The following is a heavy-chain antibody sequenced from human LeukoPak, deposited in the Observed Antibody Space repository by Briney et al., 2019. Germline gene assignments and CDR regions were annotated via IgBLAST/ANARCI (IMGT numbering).Heavy chain of an antibody. Sequence: GGSLRLSCAASGFTFSSYSMNWVRQAPGKGLEWVSYISSSSSTIYYADSVKGRFTISRDNAKNSLYLQMNSLRAEGTAVYYCAKGPCSSTSCPGQDFDYWGQGTLVTVSS. CDR2: ISSSSSTI. J-gene: IGHJ4*02. V-gene: IGHV3-48*04. CDR3: AKGPCSSTSCPGQDFDY. D-gene: IGHD2-2*01. CDR1: GFTFSSYS.